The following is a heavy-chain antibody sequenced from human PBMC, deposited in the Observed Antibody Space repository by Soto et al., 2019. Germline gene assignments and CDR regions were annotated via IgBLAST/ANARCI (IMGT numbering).Heavy chain of an antibody. Sequence: EESLKIASKGSGYGFTSYWISWVRQMPGKGLEWMGRIDPSDSYTNYSPSFQGHVTISADKSISTAYLQWSSLKASDTAMYYCASWGDVDYWGQGTLVTVSS. V-gene: IGHV5-10-1*01. CDR3: ASWGDVDY. D-gene: IGHD3-16*01. CDR2: IDPSDSYT. CDR1: GYGFTSYW. J-gene: IGHJ4*02.